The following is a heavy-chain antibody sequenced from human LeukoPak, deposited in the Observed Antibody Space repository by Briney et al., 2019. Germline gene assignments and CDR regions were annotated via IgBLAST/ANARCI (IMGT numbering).Heavy chain of an antibody. CDR2: IKQDGSEK. V-gene: IGHV3-7*05. CDR1: GFTFSSYW. D-gene: IGHD4-17*01. J-gene: IGHJ5*02. CDR3: ARDQGRTTVTNWFDP. Sequence: GGSLRLSCAASGFTFSSYWMSWVRQAPGKGLEWVANIKQDGSEKYYVDSVKGRFTISRDNAKNSLYLQMNSLRVEDTAVYYCARDQGRTTVTNWFDPWGQGTLVTVSS.